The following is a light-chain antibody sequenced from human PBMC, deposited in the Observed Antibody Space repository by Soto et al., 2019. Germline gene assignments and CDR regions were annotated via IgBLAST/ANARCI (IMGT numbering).Light chain of an antibody. J-gene: IGKJ1*01. CDR3: QQYNSWPPGT. CDR1: QSVSSN. Sequence: EIVMTQSPATLSVSPGERATLSCRASQSVSSNVAWYQQKPGQAPRLLIYGASTRATGIPARFSGSGSGTEFTLTISSLQSEDSAVYCCQQYNSWPPGTFGQGTKVEIK. CDR2: GAS. V-gene: IGKV3-15*01.